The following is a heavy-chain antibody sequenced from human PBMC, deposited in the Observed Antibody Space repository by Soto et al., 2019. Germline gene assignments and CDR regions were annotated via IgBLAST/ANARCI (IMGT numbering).Heavy chain of an antibody. CDR2: IIPIFGTA. V-gene: IGHV1-69*13. CDR1: GGTFSSYA. CDR3: ARSCSGGSCWGINWFDP. J-gene: IGHJ5*02. D-gene: IGHD2-15*01. Sequence: GASVKVSCKASGGTFSSYAISWVRQAPGQGLEWMGGIIPIFGTANYAQKFQGRVTITADESTSTAYMELSSLRSEDTAVYYCARSCSGGSCWGINWFDPWGQGTLVTVSS.